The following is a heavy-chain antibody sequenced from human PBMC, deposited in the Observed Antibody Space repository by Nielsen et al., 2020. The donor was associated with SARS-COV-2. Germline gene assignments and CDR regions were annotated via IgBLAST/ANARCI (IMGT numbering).Heavy chain of an antibody. Sequence: SCAASGFTFSSYGMHWVRQAPGKGLEWVAVISYDGSNKYYADSVKGRFTISRDNSKNTLYLQMNSLRAEDTAVYYCAREALAAAGIDYWGQGTLVTVSS. J-gene: IGHJ4*02. CDR2: ISYDGSNK. V-gene: IGHV3-30*03. D-gene: IGHD6-13*01. CDR1: GFTFSSYG. CDR3: AREALAAAGIDY.